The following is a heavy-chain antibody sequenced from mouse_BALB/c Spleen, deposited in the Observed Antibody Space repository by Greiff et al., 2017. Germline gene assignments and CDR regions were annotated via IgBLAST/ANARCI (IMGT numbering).Heavy chain of an antibody. CDR3: ASFYDGYWFAY. V-gene: IGHV14-3*02. CDR1: GFNIKDTY. J-gene: IGHJ3*01. D-gene: IGHD2-3*01. Sequence: EVQVQQSGAELVKPGASVKLSCTASGFNIKDTYMHWVKQRPEQGLEWIGRIDPANGNTKYDPKFQGKATITADTSSNTAYLQLSSLTSEDTAVYYCASFYDGYWFAYWGQGTLVTVSA. CDR2: IDPANGNT.